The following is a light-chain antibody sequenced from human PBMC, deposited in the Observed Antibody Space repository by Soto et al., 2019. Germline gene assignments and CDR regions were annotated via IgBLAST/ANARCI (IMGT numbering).Light chain of an antibody. J-gene: IGKJ5*01. CDR2: DAS. CDR3: QQYGSSPIT. V-gene: IGKV3D-20*01. CDR1: QSVSSN. Sequence: ESVMTQSAATLSVSPGERATLSCRASQSVSSNLAWYQQKPGLAPRLLIYDASNRATGIPDRFSGSGSGTDFTLTISRLEPEDFAVYYCQQYGSSPITFGQRTRLEI.